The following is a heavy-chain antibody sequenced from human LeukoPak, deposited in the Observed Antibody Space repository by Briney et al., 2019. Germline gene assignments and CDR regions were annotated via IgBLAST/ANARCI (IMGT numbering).Heavy chain of an antibody. CDR3: AKDVGSLAGNS. D-gene: IGHD6-19*01. J-gene: IGHJ4*02. Sequence: SETLSLTCTVSGGSISGYYWSWIRQPPGKELEWIGYIYESGSTDYNPSLRSRVTISRDTSKNQVSLKLTSVTAADTAFYYCAKDVGSLAGNSWGQGTLVTVSS. CDR2: IYESGST. V-gene: IGHV4-59*12. CDR1: GGSISGYY.